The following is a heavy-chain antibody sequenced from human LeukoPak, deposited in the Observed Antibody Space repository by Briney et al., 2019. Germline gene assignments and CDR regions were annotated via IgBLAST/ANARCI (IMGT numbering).Heavy chain of an antibody. CDR3: AKGSNDYYGSGSFYLSRDHFFSR. CDR2: ISGSGGST. Sequence: PGGSLRLSCAATGFTFSSYGMSWVRQAPGKGLEWVSAISGSGGSTYYADSVKGRFTISRDNSKHTLYLQMNSLRAEDTAVYYCAKGSNDYYGSGSFYLSRDHFFSRWGQGTLVTVSS. J-gene: IGHJ4*02. CDR1: GFTFSSYG. V-gene: IGHV3-23*01. D-gene: IGHD3-10*01.